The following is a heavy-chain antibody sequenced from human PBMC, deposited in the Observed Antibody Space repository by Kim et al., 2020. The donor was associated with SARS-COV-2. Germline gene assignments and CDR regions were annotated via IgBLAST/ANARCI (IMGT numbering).Heavy chain of an antibody. V-gene: IGHV4-34*01. D-gene: IGHD1-26*01. CDR3: ASTYSGSYSY. CDR2: VDQGGST. J-gene: IGHJ4*02. CDR1: GESFAKYY. Sequence: SETLSLTCAVHGESFAKYYWSWIRQPPGKGLEWIGEVDQGGSTNYNPSPKSRVTISIDTSRNHFSLKLTSVTVADTAVFYCASTYSGSYSYWGQGTLVTV.